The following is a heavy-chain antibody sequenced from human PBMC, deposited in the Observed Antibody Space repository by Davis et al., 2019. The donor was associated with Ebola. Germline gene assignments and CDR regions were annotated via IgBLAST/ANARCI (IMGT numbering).Heavy chain of an antibody. Sequence: GGSLRLSCAASGFIFSSYTMNWVRQAPGKGLEWVSSISVSSGYIYYADSVKGRFTISRDNAKNSLYLQMNSLRAEDTAVYYCARWAAAAVNYFDYWGQGTLVTVSS. V-gene: IGHV3-21*01. CDR2: ISVSSGYI. J-gene: IGHJ4*02. D-gene: IGHD6-13*01. CDR1: GFIFSSYT. CDR3: ARWAAAAVNYFDY.